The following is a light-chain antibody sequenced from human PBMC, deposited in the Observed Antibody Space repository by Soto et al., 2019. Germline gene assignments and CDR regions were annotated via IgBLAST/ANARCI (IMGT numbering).Light chain of an antibody. V-gene: IGKV1-33*01. CDR1: HDVSRN. CDR3: QQYNSMLS. CDR2: DAS. J-gene: IGKJ4*01. Sequence: DIQMTQSPSSLSASVGDRVTIACQSSHDVSRNLNWFQQKPGEAPKLLIYDASNLERAVPSRFSASGSETDFTFTISSLQPEDVATYYCQQYNSMLSFGGGTEIELK.